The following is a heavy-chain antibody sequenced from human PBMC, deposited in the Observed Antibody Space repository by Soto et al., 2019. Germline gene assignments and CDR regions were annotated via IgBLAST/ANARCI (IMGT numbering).Heavy chain of an antibody. CDR3: ARGRDVDY. Sequence: QVHLVQSGAEVKKPGASVKVSCKGSGYAFTTYGITWVRQAPGQGLEWMGWISAHNGNTNYAQKLQGRVTVTRDTSTSTAYMELRSLRSDETAVYYCARGRDVDYWGQGALVTVSS. J-gene: IGHJ4*02. CDR2: ISAHNGNT. CDR1: GYAFTTYG. V-gene: IGHV1-18*01.